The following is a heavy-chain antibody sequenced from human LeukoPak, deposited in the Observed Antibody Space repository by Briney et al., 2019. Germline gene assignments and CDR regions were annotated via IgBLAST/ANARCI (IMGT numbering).Heavy chain of an antibody. Sequence: ASVKVSCMASGYTFTGYYMHWVRQAPGQGLEWMGWINPNSGGTNYAQKFQGWVTMTRDTSISTAYMELSRLRSDDTAVYYCARGSDIVVVVAASPPDYWGQGTLVTVSS. V-gene: IGHV1-2*04. CDR1: GYTFTGYY. J-gene: IGHJ4*02. CDR3: ARGSDIVVVVAASPPDY. D-gene: IGHD2-15*01. CDR2: INPNSGGT.